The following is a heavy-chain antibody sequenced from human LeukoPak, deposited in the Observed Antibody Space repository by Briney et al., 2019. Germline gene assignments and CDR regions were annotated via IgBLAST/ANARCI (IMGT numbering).Heavy chain of an antibody. D-gene: IGHD6-19*01. CDR2: IYYSGST. CDR1: GDSISSYY. CDR3: ARGRAWYMDY. J-gene: IGHJ4*02. Sequence: SETLSLTCTVSGDSISSYYWSWIRQPPGKGLEWIGYIYYSGSTNYNPSLKSRVTISVDTSKNQFSLKLSSVTAADTAVYYCARGRAWYMDYGGQGTLVTVSS. V-gene: IGHV4-59*01.